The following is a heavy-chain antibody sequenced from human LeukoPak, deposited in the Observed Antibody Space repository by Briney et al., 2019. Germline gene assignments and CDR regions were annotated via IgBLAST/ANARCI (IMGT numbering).Heavy chain of an antibody. J-gene: IGHJ3*02. CDR3: ARGHPLVSVAVAGSVAFDI. CDR2: ISSSSSYI. Sequence: GGSLILSCAASGFTFSSYSMNWVRQAPGKGLEWVSSISSSSSYIYYADSVKGRFTISRDNAKNSLYLQMNSLRAEDTAVYYCARGHPLVSVAVAGSVAFDIWGQGTMVTVSS. CDR1: GFTFSSYS. D-gene: IGHD6-19*01. V-gene: IGHV3-21*01.